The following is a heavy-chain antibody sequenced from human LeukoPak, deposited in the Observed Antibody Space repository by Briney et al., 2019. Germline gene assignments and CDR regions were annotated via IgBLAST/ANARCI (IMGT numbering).Heavy chain of an antibody. Sequence: GGSLRLSCAASGFTFSSYAMHWVRQAPGKGLEWVAVISYDGSNKYYADSVKGRFTISRDNSKNTLYLQMNSLGAEDTAVYYCARDLWFGELLNWFDPWGQGTLVTVSS. CDR2: ISYDGSNK. CDR3: ARDLWFGELLNWFDP. D-gene: IGHD3-10*01. CDR1: GFTFSSYA. V-gene: IGHV3-30*04. J-gene: IGHJ5*02.